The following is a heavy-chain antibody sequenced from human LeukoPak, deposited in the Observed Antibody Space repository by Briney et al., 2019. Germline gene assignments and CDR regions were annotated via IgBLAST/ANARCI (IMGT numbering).Heavy chain of an antibody. V-gene: IGHV4-34*01. J-gene: IGHJ6*02. CDR2: INHSGST. D-gene: IGHD4-11*01. CDR1: GGSFSGYY. Sequence: SETLSLTCAVYGGSFSGYYWSWIRQPPGKGLEWIGEINHSGSTNYNPSLKSRVTISVDTSKNQFSLKLSSATAADTAVYYCARAGPLLYSNLQPYYYYYYGMDVWGQGTTVTVSS. CDR3: ARAGPLLYSNLQPYYYYYYGMDV.